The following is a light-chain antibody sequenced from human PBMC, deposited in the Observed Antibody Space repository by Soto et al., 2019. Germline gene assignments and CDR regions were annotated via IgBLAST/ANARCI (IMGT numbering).Light chain of an antibody. CDR2: EVT. J-gene: IGLJ1*01. Sequence: QSALTQPASVSGSPGQSITISCTGTNSDVGGYQYVSWYQQHPGKAPKLLIYEVTNRPSGISNRFSGSKSANTASLTISGLQAEDEADYYCSSYTTTSPYVFGTGTKLTVL. V-gene: IGLV2-14*01. CDR1: NSDVGGYQY. CDR3: SSYTTTSPYV.